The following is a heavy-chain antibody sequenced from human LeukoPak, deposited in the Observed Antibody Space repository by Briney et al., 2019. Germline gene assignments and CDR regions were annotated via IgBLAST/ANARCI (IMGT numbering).Heavy chain of an antibody. J-gene: IGHJ3*02. CDR3: ASTEEGGLIAVAGTLAFDI. D-gene: IGHD6-19*01. CDR1: GGSFSGYY. CDR2: INHSGST. Sequence: SETLSLTCAVYGGSFSGYYWSWIRQPPGKGLEWIGEINHSGSTNYNPSLKSRVTISVDTSKNQFSLKLSSVTAADTAVYYCASTEEGGLIAVAGTLAFDIWGQGTMVTVSS. V-gene: IGHV4-34*01.